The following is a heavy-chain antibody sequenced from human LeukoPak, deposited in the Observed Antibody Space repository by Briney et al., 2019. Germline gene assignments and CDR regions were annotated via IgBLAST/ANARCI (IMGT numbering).Heavy chain of an antibody. J-gene: IGHJ4*02. D-gene: IGHD6-19*01. CDR3: ASVIAVADPFDY. CDR2: IKQDGSEK. V-gene: IGHV3-7*01. Sequence: GGSLRLSCAASGFTFSSYWMSWVRQAPGQGLEWVANIKQDGSEKYYVDSVKGRFTISRDNAKNSLYLQMNSLRAEDTAVYYCASVIAVADPFDYWGQGTLVTVSS. CDR1: GFTFSSYW.